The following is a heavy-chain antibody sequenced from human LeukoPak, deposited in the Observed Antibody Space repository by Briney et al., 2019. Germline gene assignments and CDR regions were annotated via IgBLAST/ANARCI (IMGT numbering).Heavy chain of an antibody. D-gene: IGHD4-17*01. CDR3: VRDKGHGDAVRWFFDL. CDR1: GFSFCSYS. Sequence: VGSLRLSCAAPGFSFCSYSFNWLPRAQGQGQLRMLYISTTSSTIYYAVSVKGRFTISRDNAKNSLYLQMNSLRDEDTAVYYCVRDKGHGDAVRWFFDLWGRGTLVAVSS. J-gene: IGHJ2*01. V-gene: IGHV3-48*02. CDR2: ISTTSSTI.